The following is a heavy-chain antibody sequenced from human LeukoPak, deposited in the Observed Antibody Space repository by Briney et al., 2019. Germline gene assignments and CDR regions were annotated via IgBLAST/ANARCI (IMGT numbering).Heavy chain of an antibody. CDR3: ARGTPYYDFWSGYRGAPSDWFDP. V-gene: IGHV4-34*01. D-gene: IGHD3-3*01. J-gene: IGHJ5*02. Sequence: PSETLSLTCAVYGGSFSGYYWSWIRQPPGKGLEWIGEINHSGSTNYNPSLKSRVTISVDTSKNQFSLKLSSATAADTAVYYCARGTPYYDFWSGYRGAPSDWFDPWGQGTLVTVSS. CDR2: INHSGST. CDR1: GGSFSGYY.